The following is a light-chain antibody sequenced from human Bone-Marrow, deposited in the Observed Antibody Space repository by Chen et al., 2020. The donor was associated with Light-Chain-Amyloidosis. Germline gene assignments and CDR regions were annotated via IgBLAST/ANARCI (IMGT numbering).Light chain of an antibody. V-gene: IGLV3-21*02. CDR1: NIGSTS. J-gene: IGLJ3*02. Sequence: YVLTQPSSVSVAPGQTATIACGGNNIGSTSVHWYQQPPGQAPLLVVYDDRDRPSGIPGRLSGSNSGNTATLTISRVEAGDEADYYCQVWDRSSDRPVFGGGTKLTVL. CDR2: DDR. CDR3: QVWDRSSDRPV.